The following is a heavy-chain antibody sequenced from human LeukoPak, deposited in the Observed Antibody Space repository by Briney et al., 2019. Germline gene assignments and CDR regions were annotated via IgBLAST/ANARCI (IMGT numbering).Heavy chain of an antibody. CDR1: GYTFTGYY. D-gene: IGHD1-26*01. CDR3: ARDPSTISGSYGIDAFDI. CDR2: INPNSGGT. J-gene: IGHJ3*02. Sequence: ASVKVSCKASGYTFTGYYMHWVRQAPGHGLEWMGGINPNSGGTNYAQKCQGRVTMTRDTSISTAYMELSRLRSDDTAVYYCARDPSTISGSYGIDAFDIWGQGTMVTVSS. V-gene: IGHV1-2*02.